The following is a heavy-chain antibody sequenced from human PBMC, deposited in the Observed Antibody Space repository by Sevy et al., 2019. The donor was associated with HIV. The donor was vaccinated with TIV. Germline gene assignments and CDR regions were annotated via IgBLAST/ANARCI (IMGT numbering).Heavy chain of an antibody. CDR1: GGSISSSSYY. D-gene: IGHD6-19*01. CDR3: ARRRSIAVADYYFDY. Sequence: SETLSLTCTVSGGSISSSSYYWGWIRQPPGKGLEWIGSSYYSGSTYYNPSLKSRVTISVDTSKNQFSLKLSSVTAADTTVYYCARRRSIAVADYYFDYWGQGTLVTVSS. V-gene: IGHV4-39*01. CDR2: SYYSGST. J-gene: IGHJ4*02.